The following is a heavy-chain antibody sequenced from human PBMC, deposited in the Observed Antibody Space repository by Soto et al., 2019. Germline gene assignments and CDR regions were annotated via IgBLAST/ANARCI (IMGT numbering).Heavy chain of an antibody. CDR1: GGSISSYY. D-gene: IGHD2-8*01. J-gene: IGHJ6*03. CDR3: TRGGVVCTNGVCYTYYYYYMDV. V-gene: IGHV4-59*01. CDR2: IYYSGST. Sequence: PSETLSLTCTVSGGSISSYYWSWIRQPPGKGLEWIGYIYYSGSTNYNPSLKSRVTISVDTSKNQFSLKLSSVTAADTAVYYCTRGGVVCTNGVCYTYYYYYMDVWGKGTTVTVSS.